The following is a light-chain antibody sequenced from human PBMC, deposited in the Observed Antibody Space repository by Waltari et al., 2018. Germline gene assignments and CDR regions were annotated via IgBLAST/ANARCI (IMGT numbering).Light chain of an antibody. CDR2: GAS. CDR1: QSIATY. Sequence: DIQMSQSPSSLSESVRDRVTISCRASQSIATYLNWYQQRPGKAPKLLIYGASSFQSGVPSRFSGSGSGTEFTLSITSLEPEDFATYYCQQSYSVPPTFGQGTKVEI. V-gene: IGKV1-39*01. CDR3: QQSYSVPPT. J-gene: IGKJ1*01.